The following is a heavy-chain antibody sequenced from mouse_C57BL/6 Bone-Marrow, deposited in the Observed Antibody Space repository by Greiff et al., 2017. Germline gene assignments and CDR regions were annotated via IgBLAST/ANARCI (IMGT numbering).Heavy chain of an antibody. V-gene: IGHV1-59*01. CDR2: IDPSDSYT. CDR1: GYTFTSYW. D-gene: IGHD2-4*01. Sequence: VQLQQPGAELVRPGTSVKLSCKASGYTFTSYWMHWVKQRPGQGLEWIGVIDPSDSYTNYNQKFKGKATLTVDTSSSTAYMQLSSLTSEDSAVYYWASSWYDYIFAYWAKGLWSLSLQ. J-gene: IGHJ3*01. CDR3: ASSWYDYIFAY.